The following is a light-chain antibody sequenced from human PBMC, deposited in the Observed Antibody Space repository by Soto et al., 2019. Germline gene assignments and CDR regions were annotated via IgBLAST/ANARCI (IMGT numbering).Light chain of an antibody. CDR2: NAS. V-gene: IGKV1-5*03. CDR1: QSISSW. Sequence: DIQITQSPSTQSASVGDRVTITCRASQSISSWLAWYQQKPGKAPNLLIYNASSLETGVPSRFSDSGSRPECTLPISSMQPDEFATWSCQQYTSYSYTFGQGTKLEIK. CDR3: QQYTSYSYT. J-gene: IGKJ2*01.